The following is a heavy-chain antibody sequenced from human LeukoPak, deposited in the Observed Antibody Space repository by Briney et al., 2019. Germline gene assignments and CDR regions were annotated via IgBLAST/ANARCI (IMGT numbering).Heavy chain of an antibody. Sequence: GGSLRLSCAASGFTFSSYSMSWVRQAPGKGLEWVSSISSSSSYIYYADSVRGRFTISRDNAKNSLYLQMNSLRAEDTAVYYCAREVDSIFDYWGQGTLVTVSS. CDR1: GFTFSSYS. CDR3: AREVDSIFDY. V-gene: IGHV3-21*01. CDR2: ISSSSSYI. D-gene: IGHD5-12*01. J-gene: IGHJ4*02.